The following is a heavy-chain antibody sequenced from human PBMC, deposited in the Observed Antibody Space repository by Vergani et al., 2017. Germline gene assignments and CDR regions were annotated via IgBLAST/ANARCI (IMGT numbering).Heavy chain of an antibody. D-gene: IGHD4-23*01. CDR3: ARDNKQLRPRAFDL. CDR2: IYVSGIT. Sequence: QVQLQESGPGLVKPSQTLSLTCTVSGASINNAFYYWHWIRQPAGKGLEWIGRIYVSGITDYNSSLQSRVSMSVDTSKNKFSLTLTSVTAADTAVYYCARDNKQLRPRAFDLWGKGTMVTVSS. J-gene: IGHJ3*01. V-gene: IGHV4-61*02. CDR1: GASINNAFYY.